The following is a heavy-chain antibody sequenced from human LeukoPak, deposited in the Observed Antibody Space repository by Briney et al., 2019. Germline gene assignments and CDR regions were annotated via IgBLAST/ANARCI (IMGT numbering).Heavy chain of an antibody. CDR2: IIPIFGTA. J-gene: IGHJ4*02. D-gene: IGHD5-24*01. Sequence: SVKVSCKASGGTFSSYAISWVRQAPGQGLEWMGGIIPIFGTANYAQKFQGRVTITTDESPSTAYMELSSLRSEDKAVYYCAAQVEMATISPFDYWRQGTLVTVSS. V-gene: IGHV1-69*05. CDR1: GGTFSSYA. CDR3: AAQVEMATISPFDY.